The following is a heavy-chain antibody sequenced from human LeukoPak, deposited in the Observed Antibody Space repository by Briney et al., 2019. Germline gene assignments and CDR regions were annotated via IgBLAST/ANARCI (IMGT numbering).Heavy chain of an antibody. V-gene: IGHV1-69*04. D-gene: IGHD5-12*01. J-gene: IGHJ6*02. CDR3: ARDGEYSGYDYYYYYGMDV. CDR1: GGTFSSYA. CDR2: ITPILGIA. Sequence: ASVKVSCKASGGTFSSYAISWVRQAPGQGLEWMGRITPILGIANYAQKFQGRVTITADKSTSTAYMELSSLRSEDTAVYYCARDGEYSGYDYYYYYGMDVWGQGTTVTVSS.